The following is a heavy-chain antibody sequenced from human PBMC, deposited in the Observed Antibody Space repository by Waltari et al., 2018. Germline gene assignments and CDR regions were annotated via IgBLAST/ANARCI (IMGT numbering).Heavy chain of an antibody. CDR1: GFTFGDYA. J-gene: IGHJ1*01. V-gene: IGHV3-49*04. Sequence: EVQLVESGGGLVQPGRSLRLSCTASGFTFGDYAMSWVRQAPGKGLEWVGFIRSKAYGGTTEDAASVKGRFTISRDDSKSIAYLQMNSLKTEDTAVYYCTRDPQIAAAGEYFQHWGQGTLVTVSS. D-gene: IGHD6-13*01. CDR2: IRSKAYGGTT. CDR3: TRDPQIAAAGEYFQH.